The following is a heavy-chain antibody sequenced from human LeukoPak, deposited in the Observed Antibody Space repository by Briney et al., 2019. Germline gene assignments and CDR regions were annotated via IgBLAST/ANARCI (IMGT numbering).Heavy chain of an antibody. Sequence: SETLSLTCTVSGGSISSGGYYWSWIRQHPGKGLEWIGYIYYSGSTYYNPSLKSRVTISVDTSKNQFSLKLGSVTAADTAVYYCARSPLGYCSSTSCYNLVYYYYMDVWGQGTTVTVSS. CDR1: GGSISSGGYY. J-gene: IGHJ6*03. CDR2: IYYSGST. D-gene: IGHD2-2*02. CDR3: ARSPLGYCSSTSCYNLVYYYYMDV. V-gene: IGHV4-31*03.